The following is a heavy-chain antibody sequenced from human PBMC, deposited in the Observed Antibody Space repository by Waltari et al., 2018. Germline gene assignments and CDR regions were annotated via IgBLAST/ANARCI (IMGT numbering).Heavy chain of an antibody. V-gene: IGHV3-53*02. CDR2: IYSGGRT. Sequence: EVQLVETGGGLIQPGGSLRLSCAASGFTVSINYMSSVRQSPGKGLEWVSVIYSGGRTYYADSGKGRFTISRDNSKNTLYLQMNSLRAEDTAVYYCARDHPSGYSYGLHYGMDVWGQGTTVTVSS. D-gene: IGHD5-18*01. J-gene: IGHJ6*02. CDR3: ARDHPSGYSYGLHYGMDV. CDR1: GFTVSINY.